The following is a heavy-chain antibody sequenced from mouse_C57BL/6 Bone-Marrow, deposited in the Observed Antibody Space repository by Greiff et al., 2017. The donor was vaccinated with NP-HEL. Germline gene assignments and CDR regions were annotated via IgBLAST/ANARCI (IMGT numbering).Heavy chain of an antibody. Sequence: EVQGVESGGGLVKPGGSLKLSCAASGFTFSDYGMHWVRQAPEKGLEWVAYISSGSSTISYADTVKGRFPISRDNAKNTLFLQKTSLRSEDTAMYYCARPYYSNYDWYFDVWGTGTTVTVSS. CDR1: GFTFSDYG. V-gene: IGHV5-17*01. CDR3: ARPYYSNYDWYFDV. D-gene: IGHD2-5*01. J-gene: IGHJ1*03. CDR2: ISSGSSTI.